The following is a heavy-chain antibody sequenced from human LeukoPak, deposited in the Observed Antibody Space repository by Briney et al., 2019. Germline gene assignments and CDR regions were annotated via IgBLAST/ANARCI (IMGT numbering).Heavy chain of an antibody. D-gene: IGHD3-9*01. Sequence: GGSLRLSCAASGITFSNAWMSWVRQAPGKGLEWVARIKSKAAGGTTDYAAPVKGRFTISRDDSKNTLYVQMNSLKIEGTAVYFCTTHDRVTYYFDCWGQGTLVSVSS. CDR3: TTHDRVTYYFDC. CDR2: IKSKAAGGTT. V-gene: IGHV3-15*01. J-gene: IGHJ4*02. CDR1: GITFSNAW.